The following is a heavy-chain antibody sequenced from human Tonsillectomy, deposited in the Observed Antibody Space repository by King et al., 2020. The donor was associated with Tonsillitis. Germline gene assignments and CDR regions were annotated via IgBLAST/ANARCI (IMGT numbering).Heavy chain of an antibody. CDR2: IRSKANSYAT. Sequence: VQLVESGGGLVQPGGSLKLSCAASGFTFSGSAMHWVRQASGKGLEWVGRIRSKANSYATAYAASVKGRFTIPRDDSKNTAYLQMNSLKTEDTAVYYCTRASSSSSSFDYWGQGTLVTVSS. CDR1: GFTFSGSA. V-gene: IGHV3-73*01. J-gene: IGHJ4*02. D-gene: IGHD6-6*01. CDR3: TRASSSSSSFDY.